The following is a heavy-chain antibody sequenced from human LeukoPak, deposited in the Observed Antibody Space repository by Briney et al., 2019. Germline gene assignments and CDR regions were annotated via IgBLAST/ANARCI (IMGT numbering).Heavy chain of an antibody. CDR1: GFTFSNYY. CDR2: ITKDGSIT. CDR3: ARDYYYGLDV. J-gene: IGHJ6*02. Sequence: GGSLRLSCAASGFTFSNYYMSWVRQAPGKGLVWVSRITKDGSITDYADSVKGRFTISRDNSKNTVYLQMYSLRVEDSAVYFCARDYYYGLDVWGQGTTVTVS. V-gene: IGHV3-74*01.